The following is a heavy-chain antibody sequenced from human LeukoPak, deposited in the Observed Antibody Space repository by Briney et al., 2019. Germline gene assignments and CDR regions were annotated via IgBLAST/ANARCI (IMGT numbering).Heavy chain of an antibody. V-gene: IGHV4-59*01. D-gene: IGHD3-22*01. CDR1: GGSISSYY. CDR3: AREEYYYDSSGDGAYAFDI. CDR2: IYYSGST. J-gene: IGHJ3*02. Sequence: PSETLSLTCTVSGGSISSYYWSWIRQPPGKGLEWIGYIYYSGSTNYNPSLKSRVTISVDTSKNQFSLKLSSVTAADTAVYYCAREEYYYDSSGDGAYAFDICGQGTMVTVSS.